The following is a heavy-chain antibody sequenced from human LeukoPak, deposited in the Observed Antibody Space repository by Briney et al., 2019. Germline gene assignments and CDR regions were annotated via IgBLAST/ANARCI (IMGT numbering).Heavy chain of an antibody. CDR2: IYSGGST. Sequence: GGSLRLSCAASGFTVSSNCMSWVRQAPGKGLEWVSVIYSGGSTYYADSVKGRFTISRHNSKNTLCLQMNSLRAEDTAVYYCAKDLKRTVTTDYWGQGTLVTVSS. CDR1: GFTVSSNC. D-gene: IGHD4-4*01. J-gene: IGHJ4*02. CDR3: AKDLKRTVTTDY. V-gene: IGHV3-53*04.